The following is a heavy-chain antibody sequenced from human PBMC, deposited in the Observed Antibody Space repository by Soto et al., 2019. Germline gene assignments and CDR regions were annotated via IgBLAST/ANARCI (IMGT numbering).Heavy chain of an antibody. D-gene: IGHD3-10*01. CDR2: MNPNSGNT. CDR1: GYTFTSYD. V-gene: IGHV1-8*01. J-gene: IGHJ4*02. CDR3: ARGDTMVRGVMYYFDY. Sequence: ASVKVSCKASGYTFTSYDINWVRQATGQGLEWMGWMNPNSGNTGYAQKFQGRVTMTRNTSISTAYMELSSLRSEDTAVYYCARGDTMVRGVMYYFDYWGQGTLVTVSS.